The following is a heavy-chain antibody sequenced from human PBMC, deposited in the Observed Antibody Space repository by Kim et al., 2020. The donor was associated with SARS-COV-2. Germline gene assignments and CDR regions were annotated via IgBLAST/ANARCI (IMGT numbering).Heavy chain of an antibody. D-gene: IGHD6-13*01. CDR1: GFTFSSYA. Sequence: GGSLRLSCAASGFTFSSYAMHWVRQAPGKGLEWVAVIWYDGSNKYYADSVKGRFTISRDNSKNTLYLQMNSLRAEDTAVYYCAKDQIAAAGGSYYYYGMDVWGQGTTVTVSS. V-gene: IGHV3-33*06. CDR2: IWYDGSNK. CDR3: AKDQIAAAGGSYYYYGMDV. J-gene: IGHJ6*02.